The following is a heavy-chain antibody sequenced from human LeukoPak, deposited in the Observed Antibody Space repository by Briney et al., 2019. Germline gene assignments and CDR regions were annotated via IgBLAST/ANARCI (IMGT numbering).Heavy chain of an antibody. V-gene: IGHV3-66*01. CDR1: GFTVSSNY. CDR2: IYSGGST. Sequence: GGSLRLSCAASGFTVSSNYMSWVRQAPGKGLEWVSVIYSGGSTYYADSVKGRFTISRDNSKNTLYLQMNSLRAEDTAVYYCARDHGSSYYGSGSFDYWGQGTLVTVSS. J-gene: IGHJ4*02. CDR3: ARDHGSSYYGSGSFDY. D-gene: IGHD3-10*01.